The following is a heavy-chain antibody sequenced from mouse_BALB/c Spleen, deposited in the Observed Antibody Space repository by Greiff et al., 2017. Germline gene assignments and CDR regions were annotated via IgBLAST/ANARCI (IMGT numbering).Heavy chain of an antibody. CDR2: ISSGSSTI. J-gene: IGHJ1*01. Sequence: EVQGVESGGGLVQPGGSRKLSCAASGFTFSSFGMHWVRQAPEKGLEWVAYISSGSSTIYYADTVKGRFTISRDNPKNTLFLQMTSLRSEDTAMYYCARKRDYGYWYFDFWGAGTTVTVSS. CDR1: GFTFSSFG. CDR3: ARKRDYGYWYFDF. D-gene: IGHD1-1*01. V-gene: IGHV5-17*02.